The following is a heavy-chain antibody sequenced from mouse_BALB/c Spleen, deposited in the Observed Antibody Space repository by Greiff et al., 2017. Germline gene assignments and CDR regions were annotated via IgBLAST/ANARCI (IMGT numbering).Heavy chain of an antibody. D-gene: IGHD2-4*01. CDR3: TRDDDNDRRYCDV. J-gene: IGHJ1*01. CDR1: GFTFSNYW. V-gene: IGHV6-6*02. CDR2: IRLKSNNYAT. Sequence: DVKLVESGGGLVQPGGSMKLSCVASGFTFSNYWMNWVRQSPEQGLEWVAEIRLKSNNYATHYAESVKGRFTISRDDSKSSVYLQMNNLRAEDTGIYYCTRDDDNDRRYCDVWGAGTTVTVSS.